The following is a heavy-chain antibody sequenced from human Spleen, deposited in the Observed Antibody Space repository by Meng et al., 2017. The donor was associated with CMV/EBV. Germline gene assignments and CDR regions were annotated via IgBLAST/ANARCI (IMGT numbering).Heavy chain of an antibody. V-gene: IGHV3-30*02. CDR1: GFTFSSYA. CDR3: AKPRNYGSGFDY. CDR2: IRYDGSNK. J-gene: IGHJ4*02. Sequence: GESLKISCAASGFTFSSYAMHWVRQAPGKGLEWVAFIRYDGSNKYYADSVKGRFTISRDNSKNTLYLQMNSLRAEDTAVYYCAKPRNYGSGFDYWGQGTLVTVSS. D-gene: IGHD3-10*01.